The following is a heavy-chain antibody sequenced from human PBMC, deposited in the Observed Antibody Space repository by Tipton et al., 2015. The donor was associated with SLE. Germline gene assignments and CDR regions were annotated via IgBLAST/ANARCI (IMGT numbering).Heavy chain of an antibody. CDR1: GFTFSNYV. CDR2: ITNSGGST. CDR3: VRDRWGDVPAAQRGDFFYHMDV. V-gene: IGHV3-23*01. D-gene: IGHD2-2*01. Sequence: GSLRLSCAASGFTFSNYVMSWVRQGPGRGLEWVAGITNSGGSTYYTDSVKGRFTIARDSSKNMVYLQMSSLRAEDTAIYYCVRDRWGDVPAAQRGDFFYHMDVWGKGTTVTVSS. J-gene: IGHJ6*03.